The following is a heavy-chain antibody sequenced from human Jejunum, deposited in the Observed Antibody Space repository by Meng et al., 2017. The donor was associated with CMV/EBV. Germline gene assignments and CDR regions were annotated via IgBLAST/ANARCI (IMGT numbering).Heavy chain of an antibody. CDR2: IVPMYNIV. CDR3: ARDIATVWVGTTNSFDH. V-gene: IGHV1-69*05. D-gene: IGHD1-26*01. CDR1: TFSTYV. Sequence: TFSTYVINWVRHAPGQGLEWMGGIVPMYNIVTGAQNFQGRVTITTDGPRGTVYMELSSLRSEDTAVYYCARDIATVWVGTTNSFDHWGQGTLVTVSS. J-gene: IGHJ4*02.